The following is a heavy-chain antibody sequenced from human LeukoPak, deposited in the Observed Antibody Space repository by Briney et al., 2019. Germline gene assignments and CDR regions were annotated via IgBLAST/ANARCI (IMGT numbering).Heavy chain of an antibody. CDR1: GGSISSSSYY. CDR2: IYDSGNT. D-gene: IGHD2/OR15-2a*01. J-gene: IGHJ4*02. V-gene: IGHV4-61*05. CDR3: ASTYGNSVSRWAFDY. Sequence: PSETLSLTCTVSGGSISSSSYYWGWIRQPPGKGLEWIGCIYDSGNTNYNPSLKSRVAISRDTSKKQVSLKLSSVNAADTAVYYCASTYGNSVSRWAFDYWGQGSLVTVSS.